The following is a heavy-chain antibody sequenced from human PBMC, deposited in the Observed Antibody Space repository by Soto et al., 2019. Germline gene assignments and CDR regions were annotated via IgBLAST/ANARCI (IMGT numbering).Heavy chain of an antibody. V-gene: IGHV3-33*01. CDR3: ARDMSVGGYYGMDV. CDR1: GFTFSRHG. D-gene: IGHD3-22*01. CDR2: VWYNGDDK. J-gene: IGHJ6*02. Sequence: GGSLRLSCEASGFTFSRHGMHWVRQAPGKGLEWVAVVWYNGDDKYYVDSVKGRFTISRDNSKKTLFLQMNSLRVDDTAVYYCARDMSVGGYYGMDVWGQGTTVTVSS.